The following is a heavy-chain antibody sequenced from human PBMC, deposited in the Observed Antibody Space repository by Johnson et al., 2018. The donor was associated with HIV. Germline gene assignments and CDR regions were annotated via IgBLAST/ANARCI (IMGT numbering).Heavy chain of an antibody. V-gene: IGHV3-20*04. CDR2: INWSGDST. CDR1: GFTFDDYG. CDR3: ARATTSKDHAFDI. Sequence: VQMVESGGGVVRPGGSLRLSCAASGFTFDDYGMSWVRQAPGKGLEWVSGINWSGDSTGFADSVKGRYTISSDNSNNTLFLQMNSLRAEDTAVFYCARATTSKDHAFDIWGQGTMVTVSS. J-gene: IGHJ3*02. D-gene: IGHD1-14*01.